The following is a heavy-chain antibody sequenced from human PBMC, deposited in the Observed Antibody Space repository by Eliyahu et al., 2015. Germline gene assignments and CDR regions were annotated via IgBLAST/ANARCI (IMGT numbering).Heavy chain of an antibody. CDR3: ARGVIAAHTRYYFDS. CDR2: ISSSSSYI. V-gene: IGHV3-21*01. D-gene: IGHD6-6*01. CDR1: GFTFSDYS. J-gene: IGHJ4*02. Sequence: GFTFSDYSMHWVRQAPGKGLEWVSCISSSSSYIYYADSMKGRFAISRDNARKSLYLQIDSLRAEDTAVYYCARGVIAAHTRYYFDSWGQGTLVTVSS.